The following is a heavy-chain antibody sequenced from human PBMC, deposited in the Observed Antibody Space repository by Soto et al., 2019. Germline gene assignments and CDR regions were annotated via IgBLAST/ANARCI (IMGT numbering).Heavy chain of an antibody. CDR2: LSGSGGST. D-gene: IGHD3-22*01. V-gene: IGHV3-23*01. J-gene: IGHJ4*02. CDR1: GFTLSSYA. Sequence: LRLSCSASGFTLSSYAMSWVRQAPVKGLEWVSTLSGSGGSTYYADSVNGRFTISRDNTKNTLFLQMNRLRAEDTAIYYCAKGRDDYDRSGYHTSFDFWGQGILVTVSS. CDR3: AKGRDDYDRSGYHTSFDF.